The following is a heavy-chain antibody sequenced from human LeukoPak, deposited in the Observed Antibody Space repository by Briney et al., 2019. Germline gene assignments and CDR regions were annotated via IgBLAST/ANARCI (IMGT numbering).Heavy chain of an antibody. J-gene: IGHJ3*02. CDR2: IYTSGST. Sequence: SETLSLTCTVSGGSISSYYWSWIRQPAGKGLEWIGRIYTSGSTNYNPSLKSRVTMSVDTSKNQFSLKLSSVTDADTAVYYCARGGILWFGELSPTSFDIWGQGTMVTVSS. CDR3: ARGGILWFGELSPTSFDI. V-gene: IGHV4-4*07. CDR1: GGSISSYY. D-gene: IGHD3-10*01.